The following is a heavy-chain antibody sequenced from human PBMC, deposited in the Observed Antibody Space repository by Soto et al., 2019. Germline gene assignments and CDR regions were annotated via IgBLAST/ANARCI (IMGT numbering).Heavy chain of an antibody. Sequence: VQLVESGGGSLQPGGSLRLSCTASGFGVSDHFLSWVRQTPGTGLEWVGQISNRASGDTTFYAASVNGRFTVSRDDSRNSLYLQMNSLKTEDTAVYYCASSITQLLTVWGQGTLVAVAS. J-gene: IGHJ4*02. CDR3: ASSITQLLTV. D-gene: IGHD6-13*01. V-gene: IGHV3-72*01. CDR1: GFGVSDHF. CDR2: ISNRASGDTT.